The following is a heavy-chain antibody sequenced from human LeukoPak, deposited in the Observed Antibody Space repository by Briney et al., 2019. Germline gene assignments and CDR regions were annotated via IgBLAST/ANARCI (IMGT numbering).Heavy chain of an antibody. Sequence: SETLSLTCTVSGGSISGYYWSWIRQPPGKGLEWIGYIYYSGSTNYNPSLKSRVTISVDTSKNQFSLKLSSVTAADTAVYYCANDVDTAMGSDYWGQGTLVTVSS. V-gene: IGHV4-59*08. CDR2: IYYSGST. J-gene: IGHJ4*02. CDR3: ANDVDTAMGSDY. D-gene: IGHD5-18*01. CDR1: GGSISGYY.